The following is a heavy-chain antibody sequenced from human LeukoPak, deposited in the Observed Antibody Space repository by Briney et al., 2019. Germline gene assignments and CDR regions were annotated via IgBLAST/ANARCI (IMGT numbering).Heavy chain of an antibody. CDR3: ARGRGHSYGL. CDR2: SGQSGGA. CDR1: DGTFTFCY. J-gene: IGHJ4*02. D-gene: IGHD5-18*01. Sequence: PSETLSLTCDVVDGTFTFCYWSWIRQPPGKGLEWIGESGQSGGANYNPSLRNRVIISVEASSNQISLKMTSVTAADTAVYYCARGRGHSYGLWGQGKLVIVSS. V-gene: IGHV4-34*01.